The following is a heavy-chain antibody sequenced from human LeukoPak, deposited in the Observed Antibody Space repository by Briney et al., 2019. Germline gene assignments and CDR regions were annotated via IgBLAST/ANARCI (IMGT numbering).Heavy chain of an antibody. CDR1: GGSFSGYY. V-gene: IGHV4-34*01. D-gene: IGHD3-10*01. CDR2: INHSGST. CDR3: ARVFSGSGSYYKAAPFDY. Sequence: SETLSLTCAVYGGSFSGYYWSWIRQPPGKGLEWIGEINHSGSTNYSPSLKSRVTISVDTSKNQFSLKLSSVTAADTAVYYCARVFSGSGSYYKAAPFDYWGQGTLITVSS. J-gene: IGHJ4*02.